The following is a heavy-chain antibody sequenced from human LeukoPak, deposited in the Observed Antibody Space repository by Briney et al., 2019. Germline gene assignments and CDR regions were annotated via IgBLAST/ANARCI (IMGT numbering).Heavy chain of an antibody. D-gene: IGHD6-13*01. V-gene: IGHV4-39*07. CDR3: GRKGYSISWYSP. CDR2: ICSSDST. CDR1: GGSICSSPCY. J-gene: IGHJ5*02. Sequence: PSETLSLTCTVSGGSICSSPCYWGWLGQPQGCELEWIGTICSSDSTYNNPPLSHRDIISVDTSTNQTSLKLSSMPAADTAVYYCGRKGYSISWYSPWGQGTLVTVSS.